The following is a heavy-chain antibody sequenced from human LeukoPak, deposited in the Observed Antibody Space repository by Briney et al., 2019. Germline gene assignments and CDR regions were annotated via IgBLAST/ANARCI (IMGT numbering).Heavy chain of an antibody. CDR3: ARSSGWPPLFDY. Sequence: GRSLRLSCAASGFTFSSYDMHWVRQAPGKGLEWVAVIWYDGSNKYYADSVKGRFTISRDNSKNTLYLQMNSLRAEDTAVYYCARSSGWPPLFDYWGQGTLVTVSS. D-gene: IGHD3-10*01. CDR1: GFTFSSYD. J-gene: IGHJ4*02. V-gene: IGHV3-33*01. CDR2: IWYDGSNK.